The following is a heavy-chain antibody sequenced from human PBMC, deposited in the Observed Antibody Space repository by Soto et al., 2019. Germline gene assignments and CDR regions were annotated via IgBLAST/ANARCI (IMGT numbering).Heavy chain of an antibody. D-gene: IGHD2-15*01. CDR2: IDWDDDK. CDR3: ARIATTGFYYYYGMDV. CDR1: GFSLSTSGMC. V-gene: IGHV2-70*01. Sequence: SGPTLENPTETLTLTCTFSGFSLSTSGMCVSWIRQPPGKALEWLALIDWDDDKYYSTSLKTRLTISKDTSKNQVVLTMTNMDPVDTATYYCARIATTGFYYYYGMDVWGQGTTVTVSS. J-gene: IGHJ6*02.